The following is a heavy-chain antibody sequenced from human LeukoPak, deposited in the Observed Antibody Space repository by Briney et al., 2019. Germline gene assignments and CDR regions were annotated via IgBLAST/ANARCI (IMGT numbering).Heavy chain of an antibody. CDR2: IYPGDSDT. Sequence: GEPLKISCKGSGYSFTSYWIGWVRQMPGKGLEWMGIIYPGDSDTRYSPSFQGQVTISADKSISTAYLQWSSLKASDTAMYYCARQGKGDGGDAGYYYYGMDVWGQGTTVTVSS. CDR3: ARQGKGDGGDAGYYYYGMDV. D-gene: IGHD2-21*02. CDR1: GYSFTSYW. J-gene: IGHJ6*02. V-gene: IGHV5-51*01.